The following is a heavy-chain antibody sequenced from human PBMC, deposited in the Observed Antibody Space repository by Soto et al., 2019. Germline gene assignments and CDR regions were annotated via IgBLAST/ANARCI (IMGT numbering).Heavy chain of an antibody. Sequence: SETLSLTCTVSGGSISSSSYYWGWIRQPPGKGLEWIGEINHSGSTNYNPSLKSRVTISVDTSKNQFSLKLSSVTAADTAVYYCARSPPRAAGTSLVNYFDYWGQGTLVTVSS. CDR2: INHSGST. V-gene: IGHV4-39*07. J-gene: IGHJ4*02. CDR1: GGSISSSSYY. D-gene: IGHD6-13*01. CDR3: ARSPPRAAGTSLVNYFDY.